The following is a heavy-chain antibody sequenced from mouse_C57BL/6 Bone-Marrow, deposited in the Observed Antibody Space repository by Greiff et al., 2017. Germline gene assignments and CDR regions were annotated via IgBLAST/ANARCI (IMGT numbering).Heavy chain of an antibody. Sequence: VQLQQSGPELVKPGASVKISCKASGYSFTDYNMNWVKQSNGTSLEWIGVINPNYGTTSYNQKFKGKATLTVDQSSSTAYMQLNSLTSEDSAVYYCARSKGLRRWDYFDYWGQGTTLTVSS. CDR1: GYSFTDYN. D-gene: IGHD2-4*01. V-gene: IGHV1-39*01. J-gene: IGHJ2*01. CDR3: ARSKGLRRWDYFDY. CDR2: INPNYGTT.